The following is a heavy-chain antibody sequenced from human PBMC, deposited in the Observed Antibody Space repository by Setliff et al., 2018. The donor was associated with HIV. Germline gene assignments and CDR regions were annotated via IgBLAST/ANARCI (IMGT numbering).Heavy chain of an antibody. V-gene: IGHV3-21*01. Sequence: PGGSLRLSCEASGFTFSTYSMNWVRQAPGKGLEWVSSISSSSRSKYYADSVKGRFTISRDNAKNSLYLQMNSLRAEDTAVYYCARDAPPSSGWYLDYYYYYGMDVWGQGTTVTVSS. CDR3: ARDAPPSSGWYLDYYYYYGMDV. CDR2: ISSSSRSK. D-gene: IGHD6-19*01. J-gene: IGHJ6*02. CDR1: GFTFSTYS.